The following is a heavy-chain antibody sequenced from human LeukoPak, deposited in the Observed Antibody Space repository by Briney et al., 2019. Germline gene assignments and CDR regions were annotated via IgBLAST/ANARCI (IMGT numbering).Heavy chain of an antibody. D-gene: IGHD3-22*01. CDR1: GFTFSSYS. Sequence: GGSLRLSCAASGFTFSSYSMNWVRQAPGKGLEWVSYISSSSSSTIYYADSVKGRFTISRDNAKNSLYLQMNSLRAEDTAVYYCARDASYSSGYLTYWGQGTLVTVSS. V-gene: IGHV3-48*01. J-gene: IGHJ4*02. CDR3: ARDASYSSGYLTY. CDR2: ISSSSSSTI.